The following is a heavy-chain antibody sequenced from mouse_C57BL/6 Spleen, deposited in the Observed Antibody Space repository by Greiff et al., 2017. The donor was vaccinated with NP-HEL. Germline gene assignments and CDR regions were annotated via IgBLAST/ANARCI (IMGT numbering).Heavy chain of an antibody. CDR3: ARWGGNYPYWYFDV. CDR2: ISSGSSTI. J-gene: IGHJ1*03. V-gene: IGHV5-17*01. D-gene: IGHD2-1*01. CDR1: GFTFSDYG. Sequence: DVMLVESGGGLVKPGGSLKLSCAASGFTFSDYGMHWVRQAPEKGLEWVAYISSGSSTIYYADTVKGRFTISRDNAKNTLFLQMTSLRSEDTAMYYCARWGGNYPYWYFDVWGTGTTVTVSS.